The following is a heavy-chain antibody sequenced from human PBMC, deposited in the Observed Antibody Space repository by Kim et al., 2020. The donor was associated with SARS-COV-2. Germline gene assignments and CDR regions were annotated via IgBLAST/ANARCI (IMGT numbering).Heavy chain of an antibody. Sequence: SETLSLTCAVYGGSFSGYYWSWIRQPPGKGLEWIGEINHSGSTNYNPSLKSRVTISVDTSKNQFSLKLSSVTAADTAVYYCASKRLRYYYGMDVWGQGTTVTVSS. CDR1: GGSFSGYY. D-gene: IGHD5-12*01. CDR2: INHSGST. J-gene: IGHJ6*02. CDR3: ASKRLRYYYGMDV. V-gene: IGHV4-34*01.